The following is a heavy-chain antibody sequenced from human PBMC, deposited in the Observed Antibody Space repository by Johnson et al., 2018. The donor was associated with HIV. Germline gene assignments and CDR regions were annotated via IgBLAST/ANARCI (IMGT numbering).Heavy chain of an antibody. V-gene: IGHV3-7*05. CDR2: IQQDGSDT. J-gene: IGHJ3*01. D-gene: IGHD6-13*01. CDR3: AKGSRMAAVGTGAFDL. CDR1: GFTFSNYW. Sequence: VQLVESGGGLVQPGGSLRLSCAASGFTFSNYWMTWVRQAPGKGLEWVANIQQDGSDTYYVDSVKGRFTVSSDNSKNPLYLQMNSLRAEDTAVYYCAKGSRMAAVGTGAFDLWGQGTMVAVSS.